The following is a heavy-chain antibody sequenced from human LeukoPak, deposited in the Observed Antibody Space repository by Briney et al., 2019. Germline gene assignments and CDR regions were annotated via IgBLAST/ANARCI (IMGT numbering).Heavy chain of an antibody. CDR1: GGSISSYY. CDR3: ARDIDGDYYVSGGNFDY. CDR2: INYSGSA. Sequence: SETLSLTCTVSGGSISSYYWSWIRQPPGKGLEWIGYINYSGSANYNPSLKSRVTISVDTSKNQFSLKLSSVTAADTAVYYRARDIDGDYYVSGGNFDYWGQGTLVTVSS. V-gene: IGHV4-59*01. D-gene: IGHD3-10*01. J-gene: IGHJ4*02.